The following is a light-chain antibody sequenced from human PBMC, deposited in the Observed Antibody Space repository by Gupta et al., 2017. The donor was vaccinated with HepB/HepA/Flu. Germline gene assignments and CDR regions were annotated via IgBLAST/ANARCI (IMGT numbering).Light chain of an antibody. J-gene: IGLJ2*01. CDR3: CSYAGSYTYVI. Sequence: QSALTQPRSVSGSPGQSVHLSCTDPSSDVGSYNYVSWYQQHPGKAPTLMISDVSKRPSGVPERFSGSKSGNTASLTISGLQAEDEADYYCCSYAGSYTYVIFGGGTHLTVL. CDR2: DVS. V-gene: IGLV2-11*01. CDR1: SSDVGSYNY.